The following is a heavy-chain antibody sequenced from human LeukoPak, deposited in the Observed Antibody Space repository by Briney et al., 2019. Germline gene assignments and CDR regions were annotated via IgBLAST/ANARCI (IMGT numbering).Heavy chain of an antibody. V-gene: IGHV4-31*03. CDR2: IYYSGST. CDR3: VRLVGGDIDY. J-gene: IGHJ4*02. D-gene: IGHD5-12*01. CDR1: GGSISSGGYY. Sequence: SQTLSLTCTVSGGSISSGGYYWRWIRQHPGKGLEWIGYIYYSGSTYYNPSLKSRVTISVDTSKNQFSLKLSSVTAADTAVYYCVRLVGGDIDYWGQGTLVTVSS.